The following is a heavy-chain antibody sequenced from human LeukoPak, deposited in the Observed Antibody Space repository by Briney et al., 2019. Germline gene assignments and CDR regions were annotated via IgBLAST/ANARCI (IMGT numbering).Heavy chain of an antibody. D-gene: IGHD6-19*01. V-gene: IGHV3-11*01. J-gene: IGHJ4*02. CDR3: AKDRVPNSSGWYGFDY. CDR1: GFTFSDYY. CDR2: ISSSGSTI. Sequence: PGGSLRLSCAASGFTFSDYYMSWIRQAPGKGLEWVSYISSSGSTIYYADSVKGRFTISRDNAKNSLYLQMNSLRAEDTAVYYCAKDRVPNSSGWYGFDYWGQGTLVTVSS.